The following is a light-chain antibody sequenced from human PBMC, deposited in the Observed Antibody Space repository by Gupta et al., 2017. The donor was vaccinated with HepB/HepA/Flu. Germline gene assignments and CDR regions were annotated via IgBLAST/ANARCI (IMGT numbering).Light chain of an antibody. CDR3: QQRSNWPVT. CDR1: QSVNSY. CDR2: DAS. J-gene: IGKJ2*01. V-gene: IGKV3-11*01. Sequence: EIVLTQSPATLSLSPGERATLSCRASQSVNSYLAWYQQKPGQAPRLLIYDASNRATGIPARFSGGGSGTDFTLTISSLEPEDFAVYYCQQRSNWPVTFGQGPSWRSN.